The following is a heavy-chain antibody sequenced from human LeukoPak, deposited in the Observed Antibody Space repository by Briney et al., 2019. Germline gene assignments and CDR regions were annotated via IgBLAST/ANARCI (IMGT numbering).Heavy chain of an antibody. Sequence: PGGSLRLSCAASGFTFDDYTMHWVRQAPGKGLEWVSLISWDGGSTYYAASVEGRFTISRDNAKNSLYLQMNSLRAEDTALYYCARGLRYYYYYYMDVWGKGTTVTVSS. CDR1: GFTFDDYT. CDR2: ISWDGGST. J-gene: IGHJ6*03. D-gene: IGHD3-9*01. CDR3: ARGLRYYYYYYMDV. V-gene: IGHV3-43*01.